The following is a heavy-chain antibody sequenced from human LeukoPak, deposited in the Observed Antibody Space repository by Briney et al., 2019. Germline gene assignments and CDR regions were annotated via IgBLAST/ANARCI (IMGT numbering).Heavy chain of an antibody. Sequence: PGGSLRLSCAASGFTFSSYWMSWVRQAPGKGLEWVSYISSSGSTIYYADSVKGRFTISRDNAKNSLYLQMNSLRAEDTAVYYCARRNIVVVPAAMANWFDPWGQGTLVTVSS. CDR2: ISSSGSTI. J-gene: IGHJ5*02. CDR3: ARRNIVVVPAAMANWFDP. D-gene: IGHD2-2*01. CDR1: GFTFSSYW. V-gene: IGHV3-48*04.